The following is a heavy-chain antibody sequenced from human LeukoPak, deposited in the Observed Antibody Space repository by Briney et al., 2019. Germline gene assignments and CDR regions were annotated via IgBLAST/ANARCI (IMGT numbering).Heavy chain of an antibody. CDR3: ASHEDYGDFVAFDY. CDR1: GYTFTSYG. CDR2: IIPILGIA. J-gene: IGHJ4*02. D-gene: IGHD4-17*01. V-gene: IGHV1-69*04. Sequence: SVKVSCKASGYTFTSYGISWVRQAPGQGLEWMGRIIPILGIANYAQKFQGRVTITADKSTSTAYMELSSLRSEDTAVYYCASHEDYGDFVAFDYWGQGTLVTVSS.